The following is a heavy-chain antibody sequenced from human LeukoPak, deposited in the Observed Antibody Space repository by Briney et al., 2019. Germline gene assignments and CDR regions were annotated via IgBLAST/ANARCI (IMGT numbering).Heavy chain of an antibody. V-gene: IGHV4-30-2*01. Sequence: PSQTLSLTCAVPGGSISSGGYSWSWIRQPPGKGLEWIGYIYHSGSTYYNPSLKSRVTISVDRSKNQFSLKLSSVTAADTAVYYCARAVPYPYVWGSYRSDDAFDIWGQGTMVTVSS. CDR1: GGSISSGGYS. CDR2: IYHSGST. CDR3: ARAVPYPYVWGSYRSDDAFDI. D-gene: IGHD3-16*02. J-gene: IGHJ3*02.